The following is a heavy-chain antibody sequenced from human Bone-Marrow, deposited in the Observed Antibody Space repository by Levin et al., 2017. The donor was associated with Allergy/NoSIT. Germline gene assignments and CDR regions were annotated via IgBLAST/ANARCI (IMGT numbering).Heavy chain of an antibody. V-gene: IGHV4-31*03. Sequence: SQTLSLTCPVSGGSISSGGYYWSWIRQHPGKGLEWIGYIYYSGSTYYNPSLKSRVTISVDTSKNQFSLKLTSVTAADTAVYYCARERLIVGTVDVWGQGTTVTVSS. CDR3: ARERLIVGTVDV. CDR1: GGSISSGGYY. D-gene: IGHD3-22*01. CDR2: IYYSGST. J-gene: IGHJ6*02.